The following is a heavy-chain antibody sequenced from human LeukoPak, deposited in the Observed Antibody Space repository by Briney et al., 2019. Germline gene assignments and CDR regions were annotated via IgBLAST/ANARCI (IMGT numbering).Heavy chain of an antibody. J-gene: IGHJ4*02. CDR3: ARAHSSSSTFDL. CDR2: IWYDGSKK. CDR1: GFTFSDYG. D-gene: IGHD6-6*01. Sequence: GRSLRLSCAASGFTFSDYGIHWVRQAPGQGLEWVALIWYDGSKKYYADSVKGRFTISRDNTKNTLYLQLNSLRADDTAVYYCARAHSSSSTFDLWGQGTLVTVSS. V-gene: IGHV3-33*01.